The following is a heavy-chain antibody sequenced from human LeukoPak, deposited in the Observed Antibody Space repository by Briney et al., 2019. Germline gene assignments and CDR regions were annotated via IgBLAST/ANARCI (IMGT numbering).Heavy chain of an antibody. Sequence: GGSLRLSCAASGFTFSTFAVIWVRQPPGKGLEWVSSIFPSGGEIHYADSVRGRFTISRDNSKSTLSLQMSSLRAEDTAIYYCATYRQVLLPFESWGQGTLVTVSS. CDR2: IFPSGGEI. CDR3: ATYRQVLLPFES. CDR1: GFTFSTFA. D-gene: IGHD2-8*02. V-gene: IGHV3-23*01. J-gene: IGHJ4*02.